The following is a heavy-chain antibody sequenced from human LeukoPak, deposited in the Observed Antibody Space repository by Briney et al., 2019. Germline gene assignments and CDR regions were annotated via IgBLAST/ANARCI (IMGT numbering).Heavy chain of an antibody. D-gene: IGHD1-1*01. CDR2: INGDGSST. CDR3: AKTNEVTTGMGADY. J-gene: IGHJ4*02. V-gene: IGHV3-74*01. CDR1: GFTFSSYW. Sequence: GGSLRLSCAASGFTFSSYWMNWVRQAPGKGLVWVSRINGDGSSTNYADSVKGRLTISRDNSKNTLYLQMNSLRPEDTALYYCAKTNEVTTGMGADYWGQGTLVTVSS.